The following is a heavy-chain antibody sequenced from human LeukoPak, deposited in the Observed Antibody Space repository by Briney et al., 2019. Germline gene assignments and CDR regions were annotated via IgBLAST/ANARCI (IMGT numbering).Heavy chain of an antibody. D-gene: IGHD3-9*01. J-gene: IGHJ3*02. V-gene: IGHV4-30-4*08. CDR2: IYYSGST. CDR1: GGSISSGDYY. CDR3: ASTIDYDISYAFDI. Sequence: SETLSLTCTVSGGSISSGDYYWSWIRQPPGKGLEWIGYIYYSGSTYYNPSLKSRVTISVDTSKNQFSLKLSSVTAADTAVYYCASTIDYDISYAFDIWGQGTMVTVSS.